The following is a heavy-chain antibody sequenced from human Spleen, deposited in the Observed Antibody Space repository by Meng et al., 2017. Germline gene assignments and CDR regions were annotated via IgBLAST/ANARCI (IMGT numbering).Heavy chain of an antibody. V-gene: IGHV3-74*01. J-gene: IGHJ4*02. CDR3: ARDNGQGGWDY. Sequence: EVQLLASGGGLVQPGGSLRVSCAASGFTFSNSWMHWVRQAPGKGLVWVSRIKTDGSITSHADSVKGRFTISRDNAKNTLYLQMNSLRAEDTAVYYCARDNGQGGWDYWGQGTLVTVSS. CDR2: IKTDGSIT. CDR1: GFTFSNSW. D-gene: IGHD6-19*01.